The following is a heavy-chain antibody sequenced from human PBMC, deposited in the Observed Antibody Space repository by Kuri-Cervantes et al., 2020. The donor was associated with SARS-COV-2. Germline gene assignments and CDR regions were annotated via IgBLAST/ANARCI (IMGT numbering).Heavy chain of an antibody. CDR1: GGSISSYY. CDR3: ARTASTVTTNPYRYYFDY. CDR2: IYTSGST. D-gene: IGHD4-11*01. Sequence: GSLRLSCTVSGGSISSYYWSWIRQPAGKGLEWIGRIYTSGSTNYNPSLKSRVTMSVDTSKNQFSLKLSSVTAADTAVYYCARTASTVTTNPYRYYFDYWGQGTLVTVSS. J-gene: IGHJ4*02. V-gene: IGHV4-4*07.